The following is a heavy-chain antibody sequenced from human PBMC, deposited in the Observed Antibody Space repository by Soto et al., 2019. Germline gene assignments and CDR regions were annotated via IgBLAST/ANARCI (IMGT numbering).Heavy chain of an antibody. CDR2: INQNEGEK. Sequence: EVHLAESGGGLVQPGGSLGVSCTASGFTFRNYWMTWVRQAPGKGLEWVANINQNEGEKYYVDSVKGRFTISRDNAYNSLYLEMDNLRVDDSAVYFCARGRPPSSGGNFDSWGQGTLVSVSS. J-gene: IGHJ4*02. V-gene: IGHV3-7*01. CDR1: GFTFRNYW. D-gene: IGHD3-10*01. CDR3: ARGRPPSSGGNFDS.